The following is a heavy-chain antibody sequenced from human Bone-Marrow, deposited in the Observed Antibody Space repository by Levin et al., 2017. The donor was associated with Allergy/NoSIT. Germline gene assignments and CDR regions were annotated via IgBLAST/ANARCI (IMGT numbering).Heavy chain of an antibody. CDR3: ARGCDTAMAYNWFDP. V-gene: IGHV3-21*01. CDR1: GFTFSSYS. Sequence: GESLKISCAASGFTFSSYSMNWVRQAPGKGLEWVSSISSSSSYIYYADSVKGRFTISRDNAKNSLYLQMNSLRAEDTAVYYCARGCDTAMAYNWFDPWGQGTLVTVSS. J-gene: IGHJ5*02. D-gene: IGHD5-18*01. CDR2: ISSSSSYI.